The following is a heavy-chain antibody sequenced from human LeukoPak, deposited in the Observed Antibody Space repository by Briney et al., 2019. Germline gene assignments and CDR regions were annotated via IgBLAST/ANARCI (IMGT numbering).Heavy chain of an antibody. J-gene: IGHJ4*02. CDR1: GGSISSYY. D-gene: IGHD3-22*01. V-gene: IGHV4-4*07. CDR3: ASNDDSSGSTYY. Sequence: SETLSLTCTVSGGSISSYYWSWIRQPAGKGLEWIGRIYTSGGTNYNPSLKSRVTMSVDTSKNQFSLKLSSVTAADTAVYYCASNDDSSGSTYYWGQGTLVTVSS. CDR2: IYTSGGT.